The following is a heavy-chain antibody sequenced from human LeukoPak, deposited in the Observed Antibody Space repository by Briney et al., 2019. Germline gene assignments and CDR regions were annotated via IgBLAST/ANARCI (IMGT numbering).Heavy chain of an antibody. CDR1: GGSISSSSYY. CDR2: IYYSGST. D-gene: IGHD3-10*01. J-gene: IGHJ6*02. V-gene: IGHV4-39*01. CDR3: ARPHYGSGSYYGYYYYGMDV. Sequence: SETLPLTCTVSGGSISSSSYYWGWIRQPPGKGLEWIGSIYYSGSTYYNPSLKSRVTIPVDTSKNQFSLKLSSVTAADTAVYYCARPHYGSGSYYGYYYYGMDVWGQGTTVTVSS.